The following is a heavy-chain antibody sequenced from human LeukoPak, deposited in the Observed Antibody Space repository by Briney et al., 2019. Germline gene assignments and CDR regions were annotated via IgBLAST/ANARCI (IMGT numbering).Heavy chain of an antibody. CDR3: ARDGNEHLYDFWSGYYRHFDY. CDR1: GFTFSSYA. J-gene: IGHJ4*02. V-gene: IGHV3-30*01. D-gene: IGHD3-3*01. Sequence: GGSLRLSCAASGFTFSSYAMPWVRQAPGKGLEWVAIISYDGSNKYYADSVKGRFTISRDNSKNTLYLQMNSLRAEDTAVYYCARDGNEHLYDFWSGYYRHFDYWGQGTLVTVSS. CDR2: ISYDGSNK.